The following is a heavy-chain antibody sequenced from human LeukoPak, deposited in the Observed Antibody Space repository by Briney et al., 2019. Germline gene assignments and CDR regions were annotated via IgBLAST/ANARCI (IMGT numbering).Heavy chain of an antibody. CDR3: ARVPSLAAAAFNWFDP. CDR2: IYYSGST. CDR1: GGSISSGGYY. Sequence: SETLSHTCTVSGGSISSGGYYWSWIRQHPGKGLEWIGYIYYSGSTYYNPSLKSRVTISVDTSKNQFSLKLSSVTAADTAVYYCARVPSLAAAAFNWFDPWGQGTLVTVSS. D-gene: IGHD6-13*01. V-gene: IGHV4-31*03. J-gene: IGHJ5*02.